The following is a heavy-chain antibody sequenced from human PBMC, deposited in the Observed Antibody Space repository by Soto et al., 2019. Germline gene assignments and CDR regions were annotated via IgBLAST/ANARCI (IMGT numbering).Heavy chain of an antibody. CDR2: ISAYNGNT. V-gene: IGHV1-18*01. J-gene: IGHJ6*02. Sequence: ASVKVSCKASGYTFTSYGISWVRQAPGQGLEWMGWISAYNGNTNYAQKLQGRVTMTTDTSTSTAYMELRSLRSDDTAVYYCARVETSSRITMVRGVITGYYYYYGMDVWGQGTTVTVSS. D-gene: IGHD3-10*01. CDR3: ARVETSSRITMVRGVITGYYYYYGMDV. CDR1: GYTFTSYG.